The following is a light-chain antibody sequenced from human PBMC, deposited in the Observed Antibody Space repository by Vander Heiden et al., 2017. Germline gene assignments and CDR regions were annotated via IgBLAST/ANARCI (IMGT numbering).Light chain of an antibody. CDR3: ISFAGFNNYV. CDR1: SSDVGGYNY. Sequence: QSALTQPPSASGSPGQSVTISCTGTSSDVGGYNYVSWYQQHPGKAPKVVIYEVSQRPSGVPDRFSGSKSANTASLTVSGLQAEDEADYYCISFAGFNNYVFGTGTKVTVL. CDR2: EVS. V-gene: IGLV2-8*01. J-gene: IGLJ1*01.